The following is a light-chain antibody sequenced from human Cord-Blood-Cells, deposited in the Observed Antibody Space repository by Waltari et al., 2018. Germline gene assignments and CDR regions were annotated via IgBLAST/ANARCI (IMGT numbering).Light chain of an antibody. V-gene: IGLV5-45*02. CDR2: DKSDSDK. CDR3: MIWHSSAWV. Sequence: QAVLTQPSSLSASPGASASLTCTLRSGINVGTYRIYWYQQKPGSPPQYRLRDKSDSDKQQSSGVPSRFSGSQDSSANAGILLISGLQSEDEADYYCMIWHSSAWVFGGGTKLTVL. CDR1: SGINVGTYR. J-gene: IGLJ3*02.